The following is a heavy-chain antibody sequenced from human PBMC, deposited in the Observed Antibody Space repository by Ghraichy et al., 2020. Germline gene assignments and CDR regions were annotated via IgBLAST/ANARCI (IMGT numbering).Heavy chain of an antibody. D-gene: IGHD3-16*01. CDR1: GGSFSGYY. Sequence: SETLSLTCAVYGGSFSGYYWSWIRQPPGKGLEWIGEINHSGSTNYNPSLKSRVTISVDTSKNQFSLKLSSVTAADTAVYYCARSSRVSLRFMGYFQHWGQGTLVTVSS. V-gene: IGHV4-34*01. CDR2: INHSGST. CDR3: ARSSRVSLRFMGYFQH. J-gene: IGHJ1*01.